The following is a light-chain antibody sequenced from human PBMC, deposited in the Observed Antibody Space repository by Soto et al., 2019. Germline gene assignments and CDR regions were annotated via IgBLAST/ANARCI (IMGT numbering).Light chain of an antibody. CDR3: ATWDDSLSGVV. V-gene: IGLV1-47*01. CDR1: SSNIGSNY. Sequence: QSVLTQPPSASGTPGQGVTVSCSGSSSNIGSNYVSWYQQFPGTAPKVLIYRSNQRPSGVPDRFSGSKSGTSASLAISGLRSEDEADYYCATWDDSLSGVVFGGGTQLTVL. CDR2: RSN. J-gene: IGLJ2*01.